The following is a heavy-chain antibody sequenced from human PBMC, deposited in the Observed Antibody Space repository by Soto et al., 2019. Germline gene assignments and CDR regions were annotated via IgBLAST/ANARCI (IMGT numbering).Heavy chain of an antibody. D-gene: IGHD2-2*01. Sequence: SETLSLTCTVSGGSISSSSYYWGWIRQPPGKGLEWIGSIYYSGSTYYNPSLKSRVAISVDTSKNQFSLKLSSVTAADTAVYYCARHPREYQLLWGFDYWGQGTLVTVSS. V-gene: IGHV4-39*01. CDR1: GGSISSSSYY. J-gene: IGHJ4*02. CDR2: IYYSGST. CDR3: ARHPREYQLLWGFDY.